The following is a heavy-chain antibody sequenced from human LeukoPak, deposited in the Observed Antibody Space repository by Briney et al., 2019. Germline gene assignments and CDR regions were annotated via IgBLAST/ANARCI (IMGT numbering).Heavy chain of an antibody. Sequence: PGRSLRLSCAASGFTFSSYAMHWVRQAPGKGLEWVAVISYDGSNKYYADSVKGRFTISRDNSKNTLYLQMNSLRAEDTAIYYCARRGDYDSSGYGLDYWGQGTLVTVSS. CDR1: GFTFSSYA. V-gene: IGHV3-30-3*01. CDR2: ISYDGSNK. J-gene: IGHJ4*02. CDR3: ARRGDYDSSGYGLDY. D-gene: IGHD3-22*01.